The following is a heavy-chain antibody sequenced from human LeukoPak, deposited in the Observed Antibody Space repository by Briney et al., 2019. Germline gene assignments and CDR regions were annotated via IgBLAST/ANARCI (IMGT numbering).Heavy chain of an antibody. V-gene: IGHV3-64D*09. D-gene: IGHD3-10*01. Sequence: RESLRLSCSASGFTISLYAMHWVRQAPGKGLEYVSGQSTRGFRTYYADSVKGRFTIARDNSKDTMFLQMSSLRPEDTAVYYCARDLEYYYGSGSYWRYYFDYWGQGTLVSVST. CDR1: GFTISLYA. J-gene: IGHJ4*02. CDR2: QSTRGFRT. CDR3: ARDLEYYYGSGSYWRYYFDY.